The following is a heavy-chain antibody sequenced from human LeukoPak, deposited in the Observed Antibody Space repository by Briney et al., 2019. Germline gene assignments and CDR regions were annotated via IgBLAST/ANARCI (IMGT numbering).Heavy chain of an antibody. J-gene: IGHJ4*02. D-gene: IGHD1-1*01. Sequence: ASETLSLTCSVSGDSISSYYWSWIRQPAGKGLEWIGRIYTSGSTNYNPSLKSRVTMSVDTSKNQFSLKLSSVTAADTAVYYCARENWKGDYFDYWGQGTLVTVSS. CDR1: GDSISSYY. V-gene: IGHV4-4*07. CDR2: IYTSGST. CDR3: ARENWKGDYFDY.